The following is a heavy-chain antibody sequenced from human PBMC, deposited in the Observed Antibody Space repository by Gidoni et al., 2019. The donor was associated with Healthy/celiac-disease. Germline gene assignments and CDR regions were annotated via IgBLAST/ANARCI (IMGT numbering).Heavy chain of an antibody. CDR3: ARLLYGSAPDY. CDR2: IYYSGST. D-gene: IGHD3-10*01. V-gene: IGHV4-59*01. Sequence: QVQLQESGPGLVKPSETLSLTCTVSGGSISSYYWSWIRQPPGKGLEWIGYIYYSGSTNYNPSLKSRVTISVDTSKNQFSLKLSSVTAADTAVYYCARLLYGSAPDYWGQGTLVTVSS. CDR1: GGSISSYY. J-gene: IGHJ4*02.